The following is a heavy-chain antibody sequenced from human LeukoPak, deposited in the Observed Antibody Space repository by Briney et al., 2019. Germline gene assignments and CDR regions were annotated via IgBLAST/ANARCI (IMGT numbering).Heavy chain of an antibody. CDR3: ARHEGSGRSDFYDRRPQFDS. J-gene: IGHJ4*02. V-gene: IGHV4-4*09. D-gene: IGHD3-3*01. CDR2: IYTTGST. Sequence: SETLSLTCTISGGSFSTYYWSWIRQPPGKGLEWIGYIYTTGSTKYNPALKSRVTISVDRSKNQFALKLISVTAADTAVYFCARHEGSGRSDFYDRRPQFDSWGQGTLVTVSA. CDR1: GGSFSTYY.